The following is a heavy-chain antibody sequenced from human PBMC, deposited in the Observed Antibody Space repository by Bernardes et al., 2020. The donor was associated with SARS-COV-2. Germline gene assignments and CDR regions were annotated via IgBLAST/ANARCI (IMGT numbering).Heavy chain of an antibody. V-gene: IGHV4-61*01. D-gene: IGHD6-19*01. CDR2: VYYSGTT. Sequence: TLSLTCTVSGDSVRRNSYYWSWIRQSPGKGLEWIGHVYYSGTTMYNPSLKSRLTISVDTSNNQFSLTLSSVTAADTAMYYCARAGNGWYVGTNWFDPWGQGILVTVS. CDR1: GDSVRRNSYY. CDR3: ARAGNGWYVGTNWFDP. J-gene: IGHJ5*02.